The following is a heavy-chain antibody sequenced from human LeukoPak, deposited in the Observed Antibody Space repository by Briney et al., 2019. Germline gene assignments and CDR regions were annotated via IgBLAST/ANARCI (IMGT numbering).Heavy chain of an antibody. D-gene: IGHD3-16*01. CDR1: GGSISNGDYY. V-gene: IGHV4-30-4*08. CDR2: IYYSGST. J-gene: IGHJ4*02. CDR3: ARGLVTFGGVIFDY. Sequence: PSQTLSLTCNVSGGSISNGDYYWSWIRQPPGKGLEWIGYIYYSGSTYYNPSLKSRIIISIDTSKNQFSLKLSSVTAADTAVYYCARGLVTFGGVIFDYWGQGTLVTVSS.